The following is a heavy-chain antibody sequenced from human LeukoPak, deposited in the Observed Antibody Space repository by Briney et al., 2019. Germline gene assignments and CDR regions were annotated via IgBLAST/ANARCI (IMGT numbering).Heavy chain of an antibody. D-gene: IGHD3-10*01. CDR1: GFTFSSYS. V-gene: IGHV3-21*01. CDR3: ASITMVRGVSYDY. CDR2: ISSGSSYI. J-gene: IGHJ4*02. Sequence: GGSLRLSCAASGFTFSSYSMNWVRQAPGKGLEWVSSISSGSSYIYYADSVKGRFTISRDNAKNSLYLQMNSLRAEDTAVYYCASITMVRGVSYDYWGQGTLVTVSS.